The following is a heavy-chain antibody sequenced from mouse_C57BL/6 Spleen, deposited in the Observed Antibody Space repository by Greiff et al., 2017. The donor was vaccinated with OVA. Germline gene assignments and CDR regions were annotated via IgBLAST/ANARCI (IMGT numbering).Heavy chain of an antibody. V-gene: IGHV1-66*01. CDR3: ARRAYYYGSRSYFDY. D-gene: IGHD1-1*01. J-gene: IGHJ2*01. CDR2: IYPGSGNT. Sequence: QVQLQQSGPELVKPGASVKISCKASGYSFTSYYIHWVKQRPGQGLEWIGWIYPGSGNTKYNEKFKGKATLTADTSSSTAYMQLSSLTSEDSAVYYCARRAYYYGSRSYFDYWGQGTTLTVSS. CDR1: GYSFTSYY.